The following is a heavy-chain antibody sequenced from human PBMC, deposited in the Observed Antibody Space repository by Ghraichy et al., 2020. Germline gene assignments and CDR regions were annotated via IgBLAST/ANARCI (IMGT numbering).Heavy chain of an antibody. CDR1: GGSISSSSYY. J-gene: IGHJ4*02. CDR3: ARHGGKRQWYFAY. Sequence: SETLSLTCTVSGGSISSSSYYWGWIRQPPGKGLEWIGSIYYSGSTYYNPSLKSRVTISVDTSTNQFSLKLSSVTAADTAVYYCARHGGKRQWYFAYWGQGTLVTVSS. V-gene: IGHV4-39*01. D-gene: IGHD2-15*01. CDR2: IYYSGST.